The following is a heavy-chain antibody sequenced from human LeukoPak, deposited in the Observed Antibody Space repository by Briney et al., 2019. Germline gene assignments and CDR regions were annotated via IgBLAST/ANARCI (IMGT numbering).Heavy chain of an antibody. V-gene: IGHV3-13*01. CDR1: GFTFSSYD. D-gene: IGHD6-19*01. CDR3: ARVSVAGGVDY. Sequence: GGSLRLSCAASGFTFSSYDMHWVRQAPGKGLEWVSAIGTAGDTYYPGSVKGRFTISRENAKNSLYLQMNSLRAGDTAVYYCARVSVAGGVDYWGQGTLVTVSS. CDR2: IGTAGDT. J-gene: IGHJ4*02.